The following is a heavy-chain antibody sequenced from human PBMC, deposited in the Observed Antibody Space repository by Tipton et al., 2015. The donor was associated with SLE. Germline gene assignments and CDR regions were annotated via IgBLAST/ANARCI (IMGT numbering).Heavy chain of an antibody. CDR2: VYPGDSDA. CDR1: GYSFTTYW. J-gene: IGHJ6*03. V-gene: IGHV5-51*01. Sequence: VQLVQSGAEVKKPGESLKISCKASGYSFTTYWIGWVRQMPGKGLEWMGIVYPGDSDARYSPSFQGQVTISADKSINTAYLQWSSLKASDTAIYYCARHGGERWLPNYFYYYMDVWGKGTTVTVSS. CDR3: ARHGGERWLPNYFYYYMDV. D-gene: IGHD5-24*01.